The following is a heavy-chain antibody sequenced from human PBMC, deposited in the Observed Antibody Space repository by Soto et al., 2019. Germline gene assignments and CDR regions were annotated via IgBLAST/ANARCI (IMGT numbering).Heavy chain of an antibody. D-gene: IGHD3-3*01. V-gene: IGHV4-31*03. Sequence: SETLSLTCTVSGGSIRSGGYYWNWIRQHPGKGLEWIGSIYYSGSTFYNPSLKSRVNISVDTSENQFSLKLSSVTAADTAVYYCARDLIYDFWSGYQSGVNYGMDVWGQGTTVTVSS. CDR2: IYYSGST. J-gene: IGHJ6*02. CDR3: ARDLIYDFWSGYQSGVNYGMDV. CDR1: GGSIRSGGYY.